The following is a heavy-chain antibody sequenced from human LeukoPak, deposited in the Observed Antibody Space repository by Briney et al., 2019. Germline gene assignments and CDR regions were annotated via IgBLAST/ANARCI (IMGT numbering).Heavy chain of an antibody. V-gene: IGHV3-66*02. CDR2: IYSGGTT. CDR1: GFTFSNYW. J-gene: IGHJ4*02. CDR3: ASGTQLWHGGY. Sequence: GGSLRLSCAASGFTFSNYWMSWVRQAPGKGLEWVSVIYSGGTTYYADSVKGRLTISRDNSKNTLYLQMNSLRAEDTAVYYCASGTQLWHGGYWGQGTLVTVSS. D-gene: IGHD5-18*01.